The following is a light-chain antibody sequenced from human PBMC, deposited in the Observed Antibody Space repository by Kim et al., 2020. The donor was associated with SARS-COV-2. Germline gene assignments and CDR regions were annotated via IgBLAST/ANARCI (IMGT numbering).Light chain of an antibody. V-gene: IGLV2-11*01. J-gene: IGLJ2*01. CDR2: DVT. Sequence: SVTGATGQSVTITCTRTSSDVAWYQQRPGKAPKLMIYDVTKRPSGVPDRFSGSKSGNTASLTISGLRAEDEADYYCCSYAGSYVVFGGGTQLTVL. CDR1: SSDVA. CDR3: CSYAGSYVV.